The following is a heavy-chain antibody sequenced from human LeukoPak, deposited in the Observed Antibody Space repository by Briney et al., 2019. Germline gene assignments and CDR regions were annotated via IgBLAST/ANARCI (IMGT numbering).Heavy chain of an antibody. J-gene: IGHJ4*02. V-gene: IGHV4-4*02. Sequence: SEPLSLTCGVSGGSISNTNWWTWVRQPPGKGLEWIGEVSLQGSTNYNPSLKSRVAISVDKSENHISLKLASVTAADTAVYYCAREGGPYRPLDYSGQGTLVTVAS. CDR3: AREGGPYRPLDY. CDR1: GGSISNTNW. CDR2: VSLQGST.